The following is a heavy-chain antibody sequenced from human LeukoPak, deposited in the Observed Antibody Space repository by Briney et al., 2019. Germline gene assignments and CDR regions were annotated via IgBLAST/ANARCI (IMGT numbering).Heavy chain of an antibody. CDR2: INPNSGAT. V-gene: IGHV1-2*02. Sequence: ASVKVSCKASGYTFTDYYLHWVRQAPGQGLEWMGWINPNSGATNYAQKFQGRVTMTRDTSISTAYMELHRLRSDDTAVYYCARVPYYYDSSGYSIPPATFDYWGQGTLVTVSS. CDR1: GYTFTDYY. J-gene: IGHJ4*02. CDR3: ARVPYYYDSSGYSIPPATFDY. D-gene: IGHD3-22*01.